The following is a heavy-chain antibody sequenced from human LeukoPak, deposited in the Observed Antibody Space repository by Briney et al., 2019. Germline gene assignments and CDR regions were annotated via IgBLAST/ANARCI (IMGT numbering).Heavy chain of an antibody. Sequence: QSGGSLRLSCAASGFTFSSYWMSRVRQAPGKGLEWVANIKQDGSEKYYVDSVKGRFTISRDNAKNSLYLQMNSLRAEDTAVYYCARDCSSTSCYRGGFDPWGQGTLVTVSS. CDR3: ARDCSSTSCYRGGFDP. J-gene: IGHJ5*02. D-gene: IGHD2-2*01. V-gene: IGHV3-7*01. CDR1: GFTFSSYW. CDR2: IKQDGSEK.